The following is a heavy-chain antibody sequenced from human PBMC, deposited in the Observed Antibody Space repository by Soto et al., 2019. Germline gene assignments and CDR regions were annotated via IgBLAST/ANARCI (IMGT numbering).Heavy chain of an antibody. D-gene: IGHD3-22*01. CDR1: GFTFSSYG. CDR2: IWYDGSNK. CDR3: AKDSGYYYDSSGYGDFDY. Sequence: PGGSLRLSCAASGFTFSSYGMHWVRQAPGKGLEWVAVIWYDGSNKYYADSVKGRFTISRDNSKNTLYLQMNSLRAEDTAVYYWAKDSGYYYDSSGYGDFDYWGQGTLVTVSS. V-gene: IGHV3-33*06. J-gene: IGHJ4*02.